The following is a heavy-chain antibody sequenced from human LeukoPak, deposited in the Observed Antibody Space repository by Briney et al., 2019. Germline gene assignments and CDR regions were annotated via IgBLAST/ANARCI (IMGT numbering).Heavy chain of an antibody. CDR3: ARDLWGTPDY. CDR2: IIPILGIA. V-gene: IGHV1-69*04. J-gene: IGHJ4*02. CDR1: GGTFSSYA. Sequence: SVKVSCKASGGTFSSYAISWVRQAPGQGLEWMGRIIPILGIANYAQKFQGRVTTTADKSTSTAYMELSSLRSEDTAVYYCARDLWGTPDYWGQGTLVTVSS. D-gene: IGHD3-16*01.